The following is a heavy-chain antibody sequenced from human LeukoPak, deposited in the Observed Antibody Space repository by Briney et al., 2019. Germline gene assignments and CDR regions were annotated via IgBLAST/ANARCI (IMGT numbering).Heavy chain of an antibody. J-gene: IGHJ5*02. CDR3: ASGKGQLHWFDP. V-gene: IGHV4-59*08. D-gene: IGHD6-6*01. Sequence: SETLSLTCTVSGDSISSYYWNWIRQPPGRGLEWIGCIYYSGNSNYNPSLKSRVTISVDTSKNQFSLKLSSATASETTVYYCASGKGQLHWFDPWGQGTLVTV. CDR1: GDSISSYY. CDR2: IYYSGNS.